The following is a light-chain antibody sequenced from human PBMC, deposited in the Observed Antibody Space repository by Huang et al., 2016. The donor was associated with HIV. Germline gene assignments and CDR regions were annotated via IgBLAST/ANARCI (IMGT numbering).Light chain of an antibody. J-gene: IGKJ4*01. V-gene: IGKV3-20*01. CDR3: QQYGSPPLT. Sequence: EIVLTQSPGTLSLSPGERATLSCRASQIVSTSHLAWYQQKPGQALRLLIYDASSRATDIPDRFSGSGSGTDFTLTISRLEPEDFAVYYCQQYGSPPLTFGGGTKVENK. CDR2: DAS. CDR1: QIVSTSH.